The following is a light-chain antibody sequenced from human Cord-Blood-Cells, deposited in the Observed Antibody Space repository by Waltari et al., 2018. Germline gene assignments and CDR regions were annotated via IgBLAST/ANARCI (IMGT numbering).Light chain of an antibody. CDR3: SSYTSSSTYV. CDR2: DVS. CDR1: SSDVGGYNY. J-gene: IGLJ1*01. V-gene: IGLV2-14*03. Sequence: QSALTQPAPVSGSPRQTITISCTGPSSDVGGYNYVSWYQQHPGKAPKLMIYDVSNRPSGVSNRFSGSKSGNTASLTISGLQAEDEADYYCSSYTSSSTYVFGTGTKVTVL.